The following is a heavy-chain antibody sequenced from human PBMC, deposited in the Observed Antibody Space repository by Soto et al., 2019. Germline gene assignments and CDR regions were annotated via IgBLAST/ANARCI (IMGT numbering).Heavy chain of an antibody. Sequence: ASVKVSCKASGYTFTGYYMHWVRQAPGQGLEWMGWINPNSGGTNYAQKFQGRVTMTRDTSISTAYMELSRLRSDDTAVYYCSRAKSYSNLFDYWGQGTLVTVSS. CDR1: GYTFTGYY. J-gene: IGHJ4*02. D-gene: IGHD4-4*01. V-gene: IGHV1-2*02. CDR3: SRAKSYSNLFDY. CDR2: INPNSGGT.